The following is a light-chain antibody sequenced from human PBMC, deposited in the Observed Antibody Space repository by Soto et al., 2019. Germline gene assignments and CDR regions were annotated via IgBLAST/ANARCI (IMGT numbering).Light chain of an antibody. J-gene: IGLJ2*01. V-gene: IGLV2-8*01. CDR3: SSYAGSNIVV. Sequence: QSVLTQPPSASGSPGQSVTLSCTGTRSDVGGYNYVSWYQQHPGKAPQLMIYEVSKRPSGVPDRFSGSKSGNTASLTVSGLQAEDEADDYCSSYAGSNIVVFGGGTKLTVL. CDR2: EVS. CDR1: RSDVGGYNY.